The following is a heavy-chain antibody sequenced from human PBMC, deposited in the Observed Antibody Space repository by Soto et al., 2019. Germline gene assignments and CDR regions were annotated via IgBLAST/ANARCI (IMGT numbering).Heavy chain of an antibody. D-gene: IGHD3-10*01. CDR1: GFSLTTPGMC. V-gene: IGHV2-70*12. CDR2: IDWDDDK. J-gene: IGHJ6*02. CDR3: AHIRGAGAYYYYPMDV. Sequence: SGPTLVNPRQTLTLTCTFSGFSLTTPGMCVSWIRQPPGKALEWLAVIDWDDDKYYSTSLKTRLSISMDTSKNQVVLEMNNVAPVDTATYYCAHIRGAGAYYYYPMDVWGQGTTVTVSS.